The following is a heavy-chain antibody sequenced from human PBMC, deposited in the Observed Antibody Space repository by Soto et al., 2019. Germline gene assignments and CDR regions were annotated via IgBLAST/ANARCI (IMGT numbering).Heavy chain of an antibody. CDR1: GFTLSSYA. CDR3: ATKDTTMVKSHLDY. Sequence: GGSLRLSCVASGFTLSSYAMNWVRQAPGKGLEWVSYITSTSNTIYYADSVRGRFAISRDNAKNSLYLQMNSLRDEDTAVYYCATKDTTMVKSHLDYWGQGTLVTVSS. J-gene: IGHJ4*02. CDR2: ITSTSNTI. V-gene: IGHV3-48*02. D-gene: IGHD5-18*01.